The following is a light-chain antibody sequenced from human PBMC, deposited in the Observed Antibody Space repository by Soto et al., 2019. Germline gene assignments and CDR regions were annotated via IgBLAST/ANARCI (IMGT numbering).Light chain of an antibody. V-gene: IGKV1-8*01. Sequence: AIRMTQSPSSFSASTGDRVTITCRASQGISSYLAWYQQKPGKAPKLLIYAASTLQSGVPSRFSGSGSGTDFTLTISCLQSEDFAVYYCQQRSNWPPITFGQGTRLE. CDR3: QQRSNWPPIT. CDR2: AAS. J-gene: IGKJ5*01. CDR1: QGISSY.